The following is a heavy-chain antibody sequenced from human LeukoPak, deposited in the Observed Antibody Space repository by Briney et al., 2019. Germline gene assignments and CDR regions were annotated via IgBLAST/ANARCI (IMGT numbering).Heavy chain of an antibody. CDR2: IKQDGSEK. Sequence: GGSLRLSCAASGFTFSSYWMSWVRQAPGKGLEWVANIKQDGSEKYYVDSVKGRFTISRDNAKNSLYLQMNSLRAEDTAVYYCAREELLGAYYYYGMDAWGQGTTVTVSS. CDR3: AREELLGAYYYYGMDA. J-gene: IGHJ6*02. V-gene: IGHV3-7*01. D-gene: IGHD1-26*01. CDR1: GFTFSSYW.